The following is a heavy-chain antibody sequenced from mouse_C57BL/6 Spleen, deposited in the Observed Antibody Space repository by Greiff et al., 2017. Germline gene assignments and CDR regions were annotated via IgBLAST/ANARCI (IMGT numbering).Heavy chain of an antibody. CDR2: IRSKSNNYAT. D-gene: IGHD2-1*01. Sequence: EVKLQESGGGLVQPKGSLKLSCAASGFSFNTYAMNWVRQAPGKGLEWVARIRSKSNNYATYYADSVKDRFTISRDDSESMLYLQMNNLKTEDTAMYYCVSGLYGNYVDSWCAYWSQGTLVTVSA. CDR3: VSGLYGNYVDSWCAY. V-gene: IGHV10-1*01. J-gene: IGHJ3*01. CDR1: GFSFNTYA.